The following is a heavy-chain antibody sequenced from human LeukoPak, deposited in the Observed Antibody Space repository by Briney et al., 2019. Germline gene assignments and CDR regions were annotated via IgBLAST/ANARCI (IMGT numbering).Heavy chain of an antibody. V-gene: IGHV4-4*09. D-gene: IGHD6-19*01. CDR2: IYNGVPT. J-gene: IGHJ4*02. CDR1: GAPISRFY. Sequence: SETLSLTCTTSGAPISRFYWSWVRQPPGKGLEWIGNIYNGVPTFFNPSLKSRVTLSVDTSKTQFSLQLASVTAADTAVYYCVKTTGWPGFDYWGQGILVTVSS. CDR3: VKTTGWPGFDY.